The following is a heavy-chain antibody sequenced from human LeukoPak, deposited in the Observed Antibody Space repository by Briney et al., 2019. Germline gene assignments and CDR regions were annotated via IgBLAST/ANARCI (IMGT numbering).Heavy chain of an antibody. CDR2: ISSESGTI. V-gene: IGHV3-48*04. CDR1: GFTFSSYS. J-gene: IGHJ4*02. Sequence: PGGSLRLSCAASGFTFSSYSMNWVRQAPGKGLEWVSYISSESGTIYYADSVRGRFTISRDNAKNSLYLQMNSLRAEDTAVYYCAREGRLRPSHIDNWGQGTLVTVSS. D-gene: IGHD2-21*02. CDR3: AREGRLRPSHIDN.